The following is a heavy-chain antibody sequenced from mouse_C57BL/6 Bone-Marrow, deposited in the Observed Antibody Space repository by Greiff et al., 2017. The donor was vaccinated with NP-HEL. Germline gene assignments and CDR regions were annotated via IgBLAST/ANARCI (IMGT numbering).Heavy chain of an antibody. CDR1: GFTFSDYG. Sequence: VQLKQSGGGLVKPGGSLKLSCAASGFTFSDYGMHWVRQAPEKGLEWVAYISSGSSTIYYADTVKGRFTISRDNAKNTLFLQMTSLRSEDTAMYYCAREDYGLYAMDYWGQGTSVTVSS. J-gene: IGHJ4*01. CDR2: ISSGSSTI. V-gene: IGHV5-17*01. CDR3: AREDYGLYAMDY. D-gene: IGHD1-2*01.